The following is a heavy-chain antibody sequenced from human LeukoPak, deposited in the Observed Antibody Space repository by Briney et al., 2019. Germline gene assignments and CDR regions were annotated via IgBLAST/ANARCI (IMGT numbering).Heavy chain of an antibody. CDR1: GFTFSSYA. CDR3: ARDLFDRYSGYNY. CDR2: ISYDGSNK. J-gene: IGHJ4*02. Sequence: GGSLRLSCAASGFTFSSYAMSWVRQAPGKGLEWVAVISYDGSNKYYADSVKGRFTISRDNSKNTLYLQMNSLRAEDTAVYYCARDLFDRYSGYNYWGQGTLVTVSS. V-gene: IGHV3-30*04. D-gene: IGHD5-12*01.